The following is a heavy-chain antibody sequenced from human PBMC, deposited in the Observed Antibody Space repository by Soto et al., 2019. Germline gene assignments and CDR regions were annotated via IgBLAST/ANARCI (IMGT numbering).Heavy chain of an antibody. Sequence: QVRLVQSGAEVKRPGASVKVSCRASGYTFTDHNMHWVRQAPGQGLEWIAYINPRSGDTNSAQKFQGRVTVTRDTSSSPVYMELRSLGSDDTALYYCATGFGSSWFDPWGQGTLVTVSS. CDR2: INPRSGDT. D-gene: IGHD2-2*01. CDR1: GYTFTDHN. V-gene: IGHV1-2*02. J-gene: IGHJ5*02. CDR3: ATGFGSSWFDP.